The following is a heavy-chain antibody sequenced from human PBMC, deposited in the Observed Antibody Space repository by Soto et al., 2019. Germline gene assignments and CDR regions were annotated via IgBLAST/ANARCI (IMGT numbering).Heavy chain of an antibody. CDR1: GGSISSSSYY. V-gene: IGHV4-39*01. CDR2: IYYSGST. Sequence: QLQLQESDPGLVKPSETLSLTCTVSGGSISSSSYYWGWIRQPPGKGLEWIGSIYYSGSTYYNPSLKSRVTISVDTSKNQFSLKLSSVTAADTAVYYCARQNVDTAMVTAVHWGQGTLVTVSS. J-gene: IGHJ4*02. CDR3: ARQNVDTAMVTAVH. D-gene: IGHD5-18*01.